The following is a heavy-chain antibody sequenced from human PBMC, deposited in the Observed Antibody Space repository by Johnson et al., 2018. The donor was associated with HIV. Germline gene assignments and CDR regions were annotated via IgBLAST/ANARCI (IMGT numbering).Heavy chain of an antibody. CDR2: IRYDGDIT. V-gene: IGHV3-30*02. CDR1: GFTFSNYG. Sequence: VQLVESGGGVVQSGGSLRLSCAASGFTFSNYGMHWVRQAPGKGLEWVAFIRYDGDITYYVDSVKGRFTISRDNSKNTLYLQMNSLRTEDTAMYYCAKGHSSGYPKDAFDLWGQGTIVTVSS. J-gene: IGHJ3*01. CDR3: AKGHSSGYPKDAFDL. D-gene: IGHD3-22*01.